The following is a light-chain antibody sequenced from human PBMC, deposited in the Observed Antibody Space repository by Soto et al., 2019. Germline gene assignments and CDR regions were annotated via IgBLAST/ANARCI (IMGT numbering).Light chain of an antibody. CDR3: QQYGSSIT. CDR2: GES. Sequence: ESVLTQSPGTLSLSPGEGAILSCRASHILNNNYLAWYQQKPGQAPRLLTYGESSRATGIPDRFIGGGSGTDFTLPVTSLEPEDFAVYYCQQYGSSITVGQGSRLEIK. J-gene: IGKJ5*01. CDR1: HILNNNY. V-gene: IGKV3-20*01.